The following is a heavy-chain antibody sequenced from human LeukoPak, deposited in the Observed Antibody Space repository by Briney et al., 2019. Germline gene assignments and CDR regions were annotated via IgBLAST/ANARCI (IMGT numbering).Heavy chain of an antibody. CDR3: ARDLRSPSDTNIAINY. D-gene: IGHD5-24*01. J-gene: IGHJ4*02. CDR2: INSDGSST. CDR1: GFTFSSYW. Sequence: GGSLRLSCAASGFTFSSYWMHWVRQTPGKGLVWVSRINSDGSSTVSADSVKGRFTISRDNAMNTLYLQMNSLRAEDTTVYYCARDLRSPSDTNIAINYWGQGTLVTVSS. V-gene: IGHV3-74*01.